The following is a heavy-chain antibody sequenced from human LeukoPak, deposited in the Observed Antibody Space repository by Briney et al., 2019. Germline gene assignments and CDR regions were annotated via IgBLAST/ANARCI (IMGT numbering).Heavy chain of an antibody. J-gene: IGHJ6*03. CDR1: GHSINSAYY. Sequence: PSETLSLTCTVSGHSINSAYYWGLIRQPPGKGLEWIGSIYHSGSTYYNPSLKSRVTISVDTSKNQFSLKLSSVTAADTAVYYCARDGGVLYYYFYYYMDVWGKGTTVTVSS. D-gene: IGHD2-8*02. V-gene: IGHV4-38-2*02. CDR2: IYHSGST. CDR3: ARDGGVLYYYFYYYMDV.